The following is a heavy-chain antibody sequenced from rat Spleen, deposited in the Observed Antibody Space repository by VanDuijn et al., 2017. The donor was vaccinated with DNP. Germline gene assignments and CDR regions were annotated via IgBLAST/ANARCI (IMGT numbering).Heavy chain of an antibody. CDR1: GFTFSDYA. V-gene: IGHV5-17*01. CDR3: ARQGGANWFAY. D-gene: IGHD5-1*01. J-gene: IGHJ3*01. CDR2: ISYDGSRT. Sequence: EVQLVESGGGLVQPGRSLKLSCAASGFTFSDYAMAWVRQAPKKGLEWVATISYDGSRTYYRDSVKGRFTISRDNAKSTLYLQMDSLRSEDTATYYCARQGGANWFAYWGQGTLVTVSS.